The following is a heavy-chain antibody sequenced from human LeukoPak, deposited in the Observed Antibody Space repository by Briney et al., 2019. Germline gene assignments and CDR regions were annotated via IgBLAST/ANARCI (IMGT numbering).Heavy chain of an antibody. CDR3: VRGEDYQDGIGNYKFDN. V-gene: IGHV3-48*01. D-gene: IGHD3-9*01. Sequence: GGSLRLSCSASGFTFSSYSMNWVRQTPGKGLEWVSFISGGSRGIHYADSVKGRFTISRDNAENSLFLQMNSLRAEDTAVYYCVRGEDYQDGIGNYKFDNWGQGTLVTASS. CDR2: ISGGSRGI. CDR1: GFTFSSYS. J-gene: IGHJ4*02.